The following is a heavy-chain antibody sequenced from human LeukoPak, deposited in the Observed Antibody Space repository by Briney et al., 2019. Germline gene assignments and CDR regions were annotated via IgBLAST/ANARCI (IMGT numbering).Heavy chain of an antibody. J-gene: IGHJ4*02. CDR3: ATGMGIVGAWGRDY. V-gene: IGHV1-24*01. CDR1: GYTLTELS. Sequence: GASVKVSCKVSGYTLTELSMHWVRQAPGKGLEWMGGFDPEDGETIYAQKFQGRVTMTEDTSTDTAYMELSSLRSEDTAVYYCATGMGIVGAWGRDYWGQGTLVTVSS. CDR2: FDPEDGET. D-gene: IGHD1-26*01.